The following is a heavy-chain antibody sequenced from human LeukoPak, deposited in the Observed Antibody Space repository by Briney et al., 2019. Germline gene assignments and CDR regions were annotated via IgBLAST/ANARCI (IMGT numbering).Heavy chain of an antibody. J-gene: IGHJ4*02. V-gene: IGHV3-23*01. CDR3: AKDSPSVTATPHDY. CDR2: ISSYGGST. CDR1: GFTFSDYA. Sequence: GGSLRLSCAASGFTFSDYAMSWVRQAPGKGLDWVSTISSYGGSTYYADSVKGRFTISRDNSKNTLYLQMSSLRAEDTAVYFCAKDSPSVTATPHDYWGQGALVTVSS. D-gene: IGHD2-21*02.